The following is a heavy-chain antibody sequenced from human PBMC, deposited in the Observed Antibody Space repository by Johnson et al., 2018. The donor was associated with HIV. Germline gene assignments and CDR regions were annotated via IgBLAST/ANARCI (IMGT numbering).Heavy chain of an antibody. CDR2: ISGSGGST. D-gene: IGHD6-13*01. CDR3: ALKQLVTMDDAFDI. J-gene: IGHJ3*02. CDR1: RFTFSTYG. Sequence: VQLVESGGGVVQPGRSLRLSCAASRFTFSTYGMHWVRQAPGKGLEWVSAISGSGGSTYYADSVKGRFTISRDNSKNTLYLQMNSLIAEDTSVYYCALKQLVTMDDAFDIWGQGTMVTVSS. V-gene: IGHV3-23*04.